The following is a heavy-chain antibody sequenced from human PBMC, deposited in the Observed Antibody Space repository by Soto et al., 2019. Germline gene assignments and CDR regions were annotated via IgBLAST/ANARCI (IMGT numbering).Heavy chain of an antibody. J-gene: IGHJ6*03. CDR2: ISAYNGNT. D-gene: IGHD2-2*01. CDR1: GYTFTSYG. CDR3: ASCSFCSTSPYYMDV. V-gene: IGHV1-18*01. Sequence: ASVKVSCKASGYTFTSYGISWVRQAPGQGLEWMGWISAYNGNTNYAQKLQGRVTMTTHTSTSTAYMELRSLRSDDTAVYYCASCSFCSTSPYYMDVWGKGTTVTVSS.